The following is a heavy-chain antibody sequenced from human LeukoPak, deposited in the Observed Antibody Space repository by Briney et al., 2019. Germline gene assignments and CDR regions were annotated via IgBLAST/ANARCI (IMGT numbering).Heavy chain of an antibody. Sequence: PGGSLRLSCVASGFTFSIYIMNWVRQAPGKGLEWVSSISSSSSYIYYADSVKGRFTISRDNAKNSLYLQMNSLRAEDTAVYYCAREGARLTLDYWGQGTLVTVSS. J-gene: IGHJ4*02. V-gene: IGHV3-21*01. CDR3: AREGARLTLDY. D-gene: IGHD3-16*01. CDR2: ISSSSSYI. CDR1: GFTFSIYI.